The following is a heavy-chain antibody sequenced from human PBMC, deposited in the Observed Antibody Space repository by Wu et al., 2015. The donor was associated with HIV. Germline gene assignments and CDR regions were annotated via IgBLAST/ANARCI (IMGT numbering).Heavy chain of an antibody. CDR2: VSTYDDET. J-gene: IGHJ4*02. D-gene: IGHD3-16*01. V-gene: IGHV1-18*01. CDR1: GYTFTNYG. Sequence: QVQLVQSGAEVKRPGASVKVSCKASGYTFTNYGISWVRQAPGQGLEWMGWVSTYDDETNYAQKFQGRVTMTTDTSTNTAYMELRSLKSDDTAVYYCAKDHYYDGSTMEDYFDYWGQGTLVIVSS. CDR3: AKDHYYDGSTMEDYFDY.